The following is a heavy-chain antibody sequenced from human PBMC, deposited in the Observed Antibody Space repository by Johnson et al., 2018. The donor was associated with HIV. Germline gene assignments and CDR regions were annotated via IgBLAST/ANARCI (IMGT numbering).Heavy chain of an antibody. CDR2: ISFAGTKK. J-gene: IGHJ3*02. D-gene: IGHD3-22*01. V-gene: IGHV3-30*18. CDR3: AKVRGTMIVVFGAFDI. Sequence: QVQLVESGGGVVQPGKSLRLSCAASQVTFSSYGMHWVRQAPGKGLEWVAGISFAGTKKYYADSVKGRFTISRDNSKNTLYLQMNSLRAEDTAVYYCAKVRGTMIVVFGAFDIWGQGTMVTVSS. CDR1: QVTFSSYG.